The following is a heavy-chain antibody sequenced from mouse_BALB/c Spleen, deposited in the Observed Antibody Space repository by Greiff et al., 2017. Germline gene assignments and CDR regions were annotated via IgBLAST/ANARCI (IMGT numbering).Heavy chain of an antibody. Sequence: VQGVESGPGLVAPSQSLSITCTVSGFSLSRYSVHWVRQPPGKGLEWLGMIWGGGSTDYNSALKSRLSISKDNSKSQVFLKMNSLQTDDTAMYYCARNDYRYPWFAYWGQGTLVTVSA. V-gene: IGHV2-6-4*01. CDR3: ARNDYRYPWFAY. D-gene: IGHD2-14*01. CDR2: IWGGGST. CDR1: GFSLSRYS. J-gene: IGHJ3*01.